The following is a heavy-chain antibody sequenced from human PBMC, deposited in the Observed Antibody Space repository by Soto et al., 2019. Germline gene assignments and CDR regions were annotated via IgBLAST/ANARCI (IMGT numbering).Heavy chain of an antibody. D-gene: IGHD2-15*01. CDR1: GYSFTSYW. J-gene: IGHJ4*02. CDR3: ARGYWSGGRCYWGLDY. CDR2: SDPSDSYA. Sequence: EVQLVQSGAEVKKPGESLRISCKGSGYSFTSYWISWVRQMPGKGLEWMGRSDPSDSYANYGPCFQGHVTISADKSSSTAYLQWSSLKASDTAMYYCARGYWSGGRCYWGLDYWGQGTPVTVSS. V-gene: IGHV5-10-1*01.